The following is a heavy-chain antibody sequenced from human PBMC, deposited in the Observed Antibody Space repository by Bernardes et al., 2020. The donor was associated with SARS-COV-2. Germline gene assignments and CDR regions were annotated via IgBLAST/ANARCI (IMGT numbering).Heavy chain of an antibody. J-gene: IGHJ3*02. D-gene: IGHD3-22*01. CDR1: GFTFSSYS. V-gene: IGHV3-21*04. CDR3: ARDTYDSRSDAFDI. CDR2: ISSSSSYI. Sequence: GGSLRLSCAASGFTFSSYSMNWVRQAPGKGLEWVSSISSSSSYIYYADSVKGRFTISRDNAKNSLYLQMNSLRAEDTAVYYCARDTYDSRSDAFDIWGQGTMVTVSS.